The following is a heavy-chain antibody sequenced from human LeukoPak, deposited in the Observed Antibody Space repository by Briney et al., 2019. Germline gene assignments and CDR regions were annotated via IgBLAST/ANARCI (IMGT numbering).Heavy chain of an antibody. CDR1: GGSISSYY. CDR3: ARGGTYYYDSSNPVPGHFDY. Sequence: SETLSLTCTVSGGSISSYYWSWIRQPPGKGLEWIGYIYYSGSPNYNPSLKSRVTISVDTSKNQFSLKLSSVTAADTAVYYCARGGTYYYDSSNPVPGHFDYWGQGTLVTVSS. D-gene: IGHD3-22*01. J-gene: IGHJ4*02. CDR2: IYYSGSP. V-gene: IGHV4-59*01.